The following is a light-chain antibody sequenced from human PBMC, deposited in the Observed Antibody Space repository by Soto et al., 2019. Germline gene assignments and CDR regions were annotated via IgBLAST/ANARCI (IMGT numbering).Light chain of an antibody. Sequence: EIVLTQSTATLSVSPGERATLSCRASHSAASAVAWYQQKPGQAPRLIIYDASTRATGIPARFSGSGSATEFTLTISSLQSEDFAVYSCQQYRDWPLTFGGGTKVDLK. V-gene: IGKV3-15*01. CDR2: DAS. CDR3: QQYRDWPLT. CDR1: HSAASA. J-gene: IGKJ4*01.